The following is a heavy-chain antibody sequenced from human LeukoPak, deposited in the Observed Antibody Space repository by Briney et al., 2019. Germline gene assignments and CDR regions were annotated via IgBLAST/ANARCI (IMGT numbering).Heavy chain of an antibody. CDR2: MNPNSGNT. D-gene: IGHD3-10*01. V-gene: IGHV1-8*03. Sequence: ASVKVSCKASGYTFTSYDINWVRQATGQGLEWMGWMNPNSGNTGYAQKFQGRVTITRNTSISTAYMELSSLRSEDTAVYYCARSFQYGSGSYYIAYYFDYWGQGTLVTVSS. CDR3: ARSFQYGSGSYYIAYYFDY. CDR1: GYTFTSYD. J-gene: IGHJ4*02.